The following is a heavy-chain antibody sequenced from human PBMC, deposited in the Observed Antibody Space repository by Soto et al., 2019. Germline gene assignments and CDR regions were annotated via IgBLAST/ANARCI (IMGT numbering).Heavy chain of an antibody. J-gene: IGHJ3*02. CDR2: ISAYNGNT. CDR1: GYTFTSYG. V-gene: IGHV1-18*01. D-gene: IGHD3-3*01. Sequence: ASVKVSCKASGYTFTSYGISWVRQAPGQGLEWMGWISAYNGNTSYAQKLQGRVTMTTDTSTSTAYMKLRSLRSDDTAVFYFARYGFLEWLSPSNDAFDIWGQGTMVTVSS. CDR3: ARYGFLEWLSPSNDAFDI.